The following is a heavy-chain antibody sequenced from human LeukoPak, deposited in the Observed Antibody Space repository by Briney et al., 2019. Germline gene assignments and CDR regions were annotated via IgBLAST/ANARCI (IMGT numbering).Heavy chain of an antibody. CDR2: ISGSGGST. CDR1: GLTFSTLA. CDR3: AKDTMRGIYYDSRGYSL. V-gene: IGHV3-23*01. D-gene: IGHD3-22*01. Sequence: GGALRLSCAASGLTFSTLAMTGVRQAPGKGLEGVSAISGSGGSTYYADSVKGRFTISRDNSKNSLYLQMHTLTAKDQPLYHCAKDTMRGIYYDSRGYSLWRQGPLVTVPS. J-gene: IGHJ4*02.